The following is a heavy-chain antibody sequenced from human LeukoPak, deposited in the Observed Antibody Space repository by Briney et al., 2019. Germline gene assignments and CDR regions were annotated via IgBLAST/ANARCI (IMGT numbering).Heavy chain of an antibody. D-gene: IGHD1-26*01. Sequence: ASVKVSCKASGGTFSSYAISWVRQAPGQRLEWMGWINAGNGSTKYSQKFQGRVTITRDTSASTAYMELSSLRSEDTAVYYCARSPRPYSGSFPLFDYWGQGTLVTVSS. V-gene: IGHV1-3*01. J-gene: IGHJ4*02. CDR3: ARSPRPYSGSFPLFDY. CDR2: INAGNGST. CDR1: GGTFSSYA.